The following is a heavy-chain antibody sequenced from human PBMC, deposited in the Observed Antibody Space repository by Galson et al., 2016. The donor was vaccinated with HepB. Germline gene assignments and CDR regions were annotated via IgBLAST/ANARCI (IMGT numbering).Heavy chain of an antibody. J-gene: IGHJ4*02. CDR2: TSGSASAGST. D-gene: IGHD3-10*01. CDR3: AKLPWFGELSGSLFYFDY. Sequence: APGKGLEWVSATSGSASAGSTYYADSVKGRFTISRDNSKNTLYLQMNSLRAEDTAIYYCAKLPWFGELSGSLFYFDYWGQGTLVTVSS. V-gene: IGHV3-23*01.